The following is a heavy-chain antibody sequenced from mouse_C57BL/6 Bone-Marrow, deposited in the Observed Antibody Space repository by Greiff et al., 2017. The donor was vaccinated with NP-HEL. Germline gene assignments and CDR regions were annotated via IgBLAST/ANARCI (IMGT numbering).Heavy chain of an antibody. CDR3: TRGAYDYDEYYFDY. CDR2: IRNKANNHAT. J-gene: IGHJ2*01. CDR1: GFTFSDAW. Sequence: EVKLMESGGGLVQPGGSMKLSCAASGFTFSDAWMDWVRQSPEKGLEWVAEIRNKANNHATYYAESVKGRFTISRDDSKSSVYLQMNSLRAEDTGIYYCTRGAYDYDEYYFDYWGQGTTLTVSS. V-gene: IGHV6-6*01. D-gene: IGHD2-4*01.